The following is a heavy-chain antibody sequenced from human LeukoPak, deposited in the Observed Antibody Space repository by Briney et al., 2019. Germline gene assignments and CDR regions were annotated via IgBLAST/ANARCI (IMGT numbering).Heavy chain of an antibody. CDR2: INPSNGDT. V-gene: IGHV1-46*01. J-gene: IGHJ4*02. Sequence: ASVKVSCKASGYTFTYHYIHLVRLAPGQGLEWMGIINPSNGDTNYAQRFQGRVTMTRDTSTSTVYMELSSLDSEDTAVYYCARESDVGKDFDCWGQGTLVTVSS. CDR3: ARESDVGKDFDC. D-gene: IGHD1-1*01. CDR1: GYTFTYHY.